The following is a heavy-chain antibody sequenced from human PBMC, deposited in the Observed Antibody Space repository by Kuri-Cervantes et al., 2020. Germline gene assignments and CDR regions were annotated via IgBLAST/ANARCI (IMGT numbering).Heavy chain of an antibody. CDR2: IYYSGAT. V-gene: IGHV4-31*03. CDR3: ARDRGYYGFFDP. Sequence: SETLSLTCTVSGGSISIGGYYWSWIRQHPGKGLEWIGYIYYSGATYYNPSLRSRVTISVDRSKNQFSLKLSSVTATDTAVYYCARDRGYYGFFDPWGQGTLVTVSS. J-gene: IGHJ5*02. CDR1: GGSISIGGYY. D-gene: IGHD3-10*01.